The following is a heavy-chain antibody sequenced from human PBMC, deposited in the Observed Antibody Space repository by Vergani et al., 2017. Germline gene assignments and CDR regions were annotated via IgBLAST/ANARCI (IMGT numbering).Heavy chain of an antibody. J-gene: IGHJ5*02. CDR2: ISWNSNSI. V-gene: IGHV3-9*01. Sequence: EVQLLESGGDLVQPGGSLRLSCAASGFTFNHYAMNWVRQAPGKGLEWVSGISWNSNSIGYADSVKGRFTISRDNAKNSLYLQMNSLRAEDTALYYCAKDLGAASGGGLFDPWGQGTLVTVSS. CDR1: GFTFNHYA. CDR3: AKDLGAASGGGLFDP. D-gene: IGHD6-25*01.